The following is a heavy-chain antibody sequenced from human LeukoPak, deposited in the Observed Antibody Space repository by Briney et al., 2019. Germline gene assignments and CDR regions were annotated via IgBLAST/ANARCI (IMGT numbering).Heavy chain of an antibody. Sequence: GGSLTLSCAAPGFIFSGYGLNWGRPAPGKGLEFISFISSSSGGTIYYADSVKGRFTISRDNAKNSVYLQMNSLRAEDTAVYYCARDRGYCSGGTCYASFDHWGQGTLVTVSS. CDR1: GFIFSGYG. V-gene: IGHV3-48*01. CDR2: ISSSSGGTI. CDR3: ARDRGYCSGGTCYASFDH. D-gene: IGHD2-15*01. J-gene: IGHJ4*02.